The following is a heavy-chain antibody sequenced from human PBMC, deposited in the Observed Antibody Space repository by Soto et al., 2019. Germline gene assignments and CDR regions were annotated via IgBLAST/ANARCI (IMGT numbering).Heavy chain of an antibody. CDR1: GFTFSHYA. CDR2: MSYDGSNE. V-gene: IGHV3-30*03. CDR3: ATDESHNFDY. J-gene: IGHJ4*01. Sequence: QVQLVESGGGVVQPGRSLRLSCAASGFTFSHYAMHWVRQAPGKGLEWVALMSYDGSNEYYADSVKGRFTISRDNSKNTMYLQMNSLRAEDTAVYYCATDESHNFDYWGHGTLVTVSS.